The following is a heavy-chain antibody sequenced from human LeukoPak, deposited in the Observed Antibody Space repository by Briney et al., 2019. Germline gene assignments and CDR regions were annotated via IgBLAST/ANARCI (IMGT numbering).Heavy chain of an antibody. CDR3: ATQFAQFYDF. Sequence: GESLKISCKGSGYSFTSYWINWVRQLPGKGLGWLGIIYPGDSDARYSPSFQGQLTMSVDKSIDTAYLQWSSLKASDTGTYYCATQFAQFYDFWGQGTLVTVSS. CDR2: IYPGDSDA. J-gene: IGHJ4*02. CDR1: GYSFTSYW. D-gene: IGHD2/OR15-2a*01. V-gene: IGHV5-51*01.